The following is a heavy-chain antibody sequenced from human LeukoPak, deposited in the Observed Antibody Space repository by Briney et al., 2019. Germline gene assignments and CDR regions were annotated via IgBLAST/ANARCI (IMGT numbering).Heavy chain of an antibody. CDR3: ARDGSGSYFFDY. D-gene: IGHD3-10*01. J-gene: IGHJ4*02. CDR1: GFTFSTHS. Sequence: GRPLRLSCAASGFTFSTHSMNWVRQAPGKGLEWVSSISGSSSDIYYGDSVKGRVTISRDNAKKSLYLQMNSLRAEDTAVYYCARDGSGSYFFDYWGQGTLVTVSS. V-gene: IGHV3-21*01. CDR2: ISGSSSDI.